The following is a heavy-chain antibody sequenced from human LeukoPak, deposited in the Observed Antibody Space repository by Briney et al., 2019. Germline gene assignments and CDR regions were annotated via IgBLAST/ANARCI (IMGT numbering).Heavy chain of an antibody. Sequence: PSETLSLTCTVSAGSISSGGYYWSWIRRPPGKGLEWIGYIYHSGSTYYNPSLKSRVTISVDRSKNQFSLKLSSVTAADTAVYYCARDLSYSYHYYMDVWGKGTTVTVSS. V-gene: IGHV4-30-2*01. J-gene: IGHJ6*03. CDR1: AGSISSGGYY. CDR3: ARDLSYSYHYYMDV. CDR2: IYHSGST.